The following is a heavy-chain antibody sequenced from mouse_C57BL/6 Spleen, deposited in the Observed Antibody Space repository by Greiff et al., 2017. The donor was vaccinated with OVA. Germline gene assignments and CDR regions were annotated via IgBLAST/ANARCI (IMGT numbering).Heavy chain of an antibody. CDR1: GYTFTSYW. V-gene: IGHV1-55*01. CDR2: IYPGSGST. D-gene: IGHD2-4*01. Sequence: VQLQQPGAELVKPGASVKMSCKASGYTFTSYWITWVKQRPGQGLEWIGDIYPGSGSTNYNEKLKSKATLTVDTSSSTAYMQLSSLTSEDSAVYYCARGYDYDRYFDVWGTGTTVTVSS. J-gene: IGHJ1*03. CDR3: ARGYDYDRYFDV.